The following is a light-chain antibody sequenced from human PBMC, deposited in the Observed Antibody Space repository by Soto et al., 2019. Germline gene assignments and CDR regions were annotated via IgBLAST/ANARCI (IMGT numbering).Light chain of an antibody. CDR2: GPS. CDR1: QSVSSSY. V-gene: IGKV3-20*01. J-gene: IGKJ2*01. Sequence: EIVLTQSPGTLSLSPGERATLSCRASQSVSSSYLAWYQQKPGQAPRLLIYGPSSTATGIPDRFSGSGSGTDFTLTISRLEPEDFAVYYCQQYGSSLYTFGQGTKLEIK. CDR3: QQYGSSLYT.